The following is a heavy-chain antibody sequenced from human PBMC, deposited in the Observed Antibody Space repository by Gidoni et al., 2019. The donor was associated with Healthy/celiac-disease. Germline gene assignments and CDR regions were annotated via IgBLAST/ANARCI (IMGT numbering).Heavy chain of an antibody. V-gene: IGHV3-23*01. Sequence: VQLLESGEVLVQPWWSLRLSCPASGSTFSTYAMSWVSQAPGKGLEWVSSISASGYSTYYADSVKGRFTISRDNSKNTLYLQMNSVGVEDTAVYYCAKVVAATSVPFIDYWGQGTLVTVSS. J-gene: IGHJ4*02. CDR2: ISASGYST. CDR3: AKVVAATSVPFIDY. D-gene: IGHD2-15*01. CDR1: GSTFSTYA.